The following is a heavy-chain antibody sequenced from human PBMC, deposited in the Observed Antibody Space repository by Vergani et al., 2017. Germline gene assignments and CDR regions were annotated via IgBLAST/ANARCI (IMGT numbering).Heavy chain of an antibody. CDR2: INHSGST. CDR3: ARARGYRSGYDYYYYYYMDV. V-gene: IGHV4-34*01. D-gene: IGHD5-12*01. J-gene: IGHJ6*03. Sequence: QVQLQQWGAGLLKPSETLSLTCAVYGGSFSGYYWSWIRQPPGKGLEWIGEINHSGSTNYNPSLKSRVTISVDTSKNQFALKRSSVTAADTAVYYCARARGYRSGYDYYYYYYMDVWGKGTTVTVSS. CDR1: GGSFSGYY.